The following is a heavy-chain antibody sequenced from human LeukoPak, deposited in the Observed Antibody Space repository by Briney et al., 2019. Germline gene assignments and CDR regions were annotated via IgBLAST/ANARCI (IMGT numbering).Heavy chain of an antibody. J-gene: IGHJ4*02. CDR2: INAGNGNT. CDR1: GYTFTRDA. Sequence: ASVKVSCKASGYTFTRDAMHWVRQAPGQRLEWMGWINAGNGNTYYSQKFQGRVTITRDTSASTAYMELSSLRSEDTAVYYCARDHEGDGYQYFDYWGQGTLVTVSS. V-gene: IGHV1-3*01. CDR3: ARDHEGDGYQYFDY. D-gene: IGHD5-24*01.